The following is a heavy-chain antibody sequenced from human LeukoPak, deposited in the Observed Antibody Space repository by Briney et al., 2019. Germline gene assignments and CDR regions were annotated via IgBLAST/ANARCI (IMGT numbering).Heavy chain of an antibody. D-gene: IGHD4-11*01. V-gene: IGHV1-18*01. CDR1: GYTFTSYG. J-gene: IGHJ6*03. Sequence: ASVKVSCKASGYTFTSYGISWVRQAPGQGLEWMGWISGYNGNTNYAQDLQGRVTMTSDTSTSTAYMALRSLRSDVTAVYYCARGSYSIYYMDVWGKGTTVTVSS. CDR3: ARGSYSIYYMDV. CDR2: ISGYNGNT.